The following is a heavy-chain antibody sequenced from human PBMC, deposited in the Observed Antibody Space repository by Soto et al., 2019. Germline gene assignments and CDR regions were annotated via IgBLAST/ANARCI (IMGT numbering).Heavy chain of an antibody. V-gene: IGHV4-59*01. CDR1: GCSISSYY. CDR3: ARDRICSGGSCFARWFDP. CDR2: IYYSGST. J-gene: IGHJ5*02. D-gene: IGHD2-15*01. Sequence: PSETLSLNCPVSGCSISSYYWSWIRQPPGKGLEWIGYIYYSGSTNYNPSLKSRVTISVDTSKNQFSLKLSSVTAADTAVYYCARDRICSGGSCFARWFDPWGQGTLVTVPQ.